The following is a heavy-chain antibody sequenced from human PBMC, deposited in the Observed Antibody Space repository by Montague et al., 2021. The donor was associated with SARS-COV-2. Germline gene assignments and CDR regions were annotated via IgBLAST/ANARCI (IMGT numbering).Heavy chain of an antibody. CDR1: GFTFSSYA. D-gene: IGHD3-10*01. J-gene: IGHJ4*02. CDR3: AKGLSSGSYYSSYFDY. CDR2: ISGSGGST. Sequence: SLRLSCAVSGFTFSSYAMSWVRQAPGKGLEWVSVISGSGGSTYYADSVKGRFTISRDNSKNTLYLQMNSLRAEDTAVYYCAKGLSSGSYYSSYFDYRGQGTLVTVSS. V-gene: IGHV3-23*01.